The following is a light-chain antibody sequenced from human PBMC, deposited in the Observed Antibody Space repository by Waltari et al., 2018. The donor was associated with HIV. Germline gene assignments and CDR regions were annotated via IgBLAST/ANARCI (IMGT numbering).Light chain of an antibody. V-gene: IGLV2-23*02. J-gene: IGLJ1*01. CDR2: DVS. CDR3: CSYAGSNTYL. Sequence: SALTQSASAARSAGQSITIPWTGHRGDVGRYHYVSWYQQHPGKAPKLLIYDVSKRPSGVSNRFSGSKSANTASLTISGLQAEDEADYYCCSYAGSNTYLFGTGTEVTVL. CDR1: RGDVGRYHY.